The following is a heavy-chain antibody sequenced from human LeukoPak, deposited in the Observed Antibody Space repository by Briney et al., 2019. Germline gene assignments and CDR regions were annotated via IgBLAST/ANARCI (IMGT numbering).Heavy chain of an antibody. V-gene: IGHV4-39*07. CDR1: GGSISSRSYY. D-gene: IGHD5-12*01. CDR3: ARARGYSGYDNWFDP. CDR2: IYYSGST. Sequence: MSSETLSLTCPVSGGSISSRSYYWGWIRQPPGKRLEWSGSIYYSGSTYYNPSLKSRVTISVDKSKNQFSLKLSSVTAADTAVYYCARARGYSGYDNWFDPWGQGTLVTVSS. J-gene: IGHJ5*02.